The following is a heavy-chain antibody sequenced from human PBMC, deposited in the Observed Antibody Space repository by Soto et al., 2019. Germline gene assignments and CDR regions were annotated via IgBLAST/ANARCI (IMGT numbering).Heavy chain of an antibody. J-gene: IGHJ6*03. CDR2: IYYSGST. CDR1: GGSISISSYY. CDR3: ARSYYDFWSGAWGYYYYMDV. V-gene: IGHV4-39*01. D-gene: IGHD3-3*01. Sequence: QLKLQESGPGLGKPSGTRSPTGSVSGGSISISSYYWGWIGQPPGKGLVWFGSIYYSGSTYYNPSLKSRVTISVDTSKNQFSLKLSSVTAADTAVYYCARSYYDFWSGAWGYYYYMDVWGKGTTVTVSS.